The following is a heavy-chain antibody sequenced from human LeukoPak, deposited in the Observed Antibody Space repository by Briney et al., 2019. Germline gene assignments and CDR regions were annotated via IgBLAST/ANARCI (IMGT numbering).Heavy chain of an antibody. J-gene: IGHJ4*02. CDR2: IKQDGSEK. CDR3: ARGGYATSWYWIY. CDR1: GFTFSSYW. V-gene: IGHV3-7*01. D-gene: IGHD6-13*01. Sequence: PGGSLRLSCAASGFTFSSYWMSWVRQAPGKGLEWVANIKQDGSEKYYVDSVKGRFTISRDNAKNSLYLQMNSLRAEDTAVYYCARGGYATSWYWIYWGQGTLVTVSP.